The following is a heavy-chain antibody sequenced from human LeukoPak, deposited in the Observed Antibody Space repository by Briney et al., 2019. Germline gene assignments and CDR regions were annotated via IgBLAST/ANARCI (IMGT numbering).Heavy chain of an antibody. D-gene: IGHD2-2*01. J-gene: IGHJ4*02. CDR2: IYNSGSI. CDR3: TRGGQLLY. Sequence: SDPLSLIRTVSGXSISSYYWSWLRQPPGEGMEWLGWIYNSGSINYIPSLKSRVTISVDTSKNQFSLKLSSVTAADTAVYYCTRGGQLLYWGQGTLVTVSS. V-gene: IGHV4-4*09. CDR1: GXSISSYY.